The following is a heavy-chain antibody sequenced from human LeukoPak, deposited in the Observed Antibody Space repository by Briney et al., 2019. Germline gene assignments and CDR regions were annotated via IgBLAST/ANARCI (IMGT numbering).Heavy chain of an antibody. J-gene: IGHJ4*02. CDR2: ISGSGRNT. D-gene: IGHD3-16*01. V-gene: IGHV3-23*01. Sequence: GGSLRLSCAASGFTFSSYAMSWVRQAPGKGLDWVSDISGSGRNTYYADSVKGRFTISRDKSKNTLYLQMNSLRAEDTAVCYCSKQSFYPPPLCFDYWGQGTLVTVSS. CDR3: SKQSFYPPPLCFDY. CDR1: GFTFSSYA.